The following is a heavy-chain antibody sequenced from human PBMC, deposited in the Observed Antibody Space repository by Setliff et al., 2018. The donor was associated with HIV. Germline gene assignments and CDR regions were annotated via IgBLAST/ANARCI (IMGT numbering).Heavy chain of an antibody. CDR3: AREHCSGGSCNGFDI. CDR1: GGSISTSY. D-gene: IGHD2-15*01. Sequence: ASETLSLTCTVSGGSISTSYWNWIRQPPGKGLEWIAHIYISGTTNYNPSLKSRVTISLDTSRNQFSLKLGSVTAADTAMYYCAREHCSGGSCNGFDIWGQGTMVTVS. CDR2: IYISGTT. J-gene: IGHJ3*02. V-gene: IGHV4-4*09.